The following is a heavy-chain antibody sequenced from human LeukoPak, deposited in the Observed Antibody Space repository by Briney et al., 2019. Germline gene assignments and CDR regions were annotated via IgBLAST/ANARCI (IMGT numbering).Heavy chain of an antibody. V-gene: IGHV3-73*01. Sequence: PGGSLRLSCAASGFTFSGSAMHWVRQASGKGLEGVGRIRSKANSYATAYAASVKGRFTISRDDSKNTAYLQMNSLKTEDTAVYYCTSTILTGYYSYDYWGQGTLVTVSS. CDR3: TSTILTGYYSYDY. CDR1: GFTFSGSA. J-gene: IGHJ4*02. CDR2: IRSKANSYAT. D-gene: IGHD3-9*01.